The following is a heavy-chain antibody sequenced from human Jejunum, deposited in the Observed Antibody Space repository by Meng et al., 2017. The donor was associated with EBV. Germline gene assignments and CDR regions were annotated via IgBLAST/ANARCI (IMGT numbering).Heavy chain of an antibody. V-gene: IGHV3-11*01. CDR1: GFTFSDYY. CDR3: ARGSTMGAIGGY. D-gene: IGHD1-26*01. Sequence: QVQLVESGGGLVKSGGELRVSCGASGFTFSDYYMSWTRPARGKGLEGVSCISSSGSTIYYADSVKGRFTISRDNAKNSLYLQMNSLRAEDTAVYYCARGSTMGAIGGYWGQGTLVTVSS. J-gene: IGHJ4*02. CDR2: ISSSGSTI.